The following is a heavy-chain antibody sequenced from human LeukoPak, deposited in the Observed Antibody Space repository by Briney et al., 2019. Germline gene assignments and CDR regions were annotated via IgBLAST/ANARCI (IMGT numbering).Heavy chain of an antibody. Sequence: ASVKVSCKASGYTFTGYYMHWVRQAPGQGLEWMGWINPNSGGTNYAQKFQGRVTMTRDTSISTAYMELSRLRSDDTAVYYCTIIPGIAAAGTERDYWGQGTLVTVSS. J-gene: IGHJ4*02. CDR1: GYTFTGYY. V-gene: IGHV1-2*02. D-gene: IGHD6-13*01. CDR2: INPNSGGT. CDR3: TIIPGIAAAGTERDY.